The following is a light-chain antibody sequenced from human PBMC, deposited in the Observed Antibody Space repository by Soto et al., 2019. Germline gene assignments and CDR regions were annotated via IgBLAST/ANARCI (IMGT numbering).Light chain of an antibody. CDR2: AAS. V-gene: IGKV3-20*01. Sequence: EIVMTQSPVTLSMSPGERATLSCRAGESVSSNLAWYQQKPGQAPRLLIYAASSRATGIPDRFSGSGSGTDFTLTISRLEPEDFAVYYCQQYGSSRTFGQGTKVDIK. CDR3: QQYGSSRT. CDR1: ESVSSN. J-gene: IGKJ1*01.